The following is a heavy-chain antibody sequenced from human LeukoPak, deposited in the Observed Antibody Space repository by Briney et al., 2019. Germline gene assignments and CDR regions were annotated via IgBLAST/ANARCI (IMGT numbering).Heavy chain of an antibody. CDR2: ISYDGSNK. CDR1: GLTFSSHA. Sequence: QPGRSLRLSCAASGLTFSSHAMHWVRQAPGKGLEWVAVISYDGSNKYYADSVKGRFTISRDNSKNTLYLQMNSLRAEDTAVYYCARSRGTYYYSDMDVWGQGTTVTVSS. V-gene: IGHV3-30-3*01. J-gene: IGHJ6*02. CDR3: ARSRGTYYYSDMDV. D-gene: IGHD1-26*01.